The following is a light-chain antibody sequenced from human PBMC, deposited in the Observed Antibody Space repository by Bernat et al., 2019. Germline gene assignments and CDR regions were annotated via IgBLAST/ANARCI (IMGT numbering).Light chain of an antibody. J-gene: IGLJ1*01. Sequence: QSALTQPASVSGSPGQSITISCTGTSSDVGSYNHVSWYQQHPGKAPKLMIYEVTKRPSGVSDRFSGSKSGDTASLTISGLQAEDEADSYCCSFATSITYVFGTGTKVTVL. CDR3: CSFATSITYV. CDR2: EVT. CDR1: SSDVGSYNH. V-gene: IGLV2-23*02.